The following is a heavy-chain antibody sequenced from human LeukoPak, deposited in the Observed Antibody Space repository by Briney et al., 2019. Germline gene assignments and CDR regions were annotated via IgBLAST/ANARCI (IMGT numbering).Heavy chain of an antibody. CDR1: GGSISRYY. J-gene: IGHJ5*02. D-gene: IGHD1-26*01. CDR3: AREGGGSYYRIRYWP. V-gene: IGHV4-59*01. CDR2: NNYIGST. Sequence: SETLSLTCTVSGGSISRYYWSWLRQPPGRGLEWIGYNNYIGSTSYNPSLTSRVTISIDTSKNQFSLKLSCVTAADTAVYYCAREGGGSYYRIRYWPRGQGALVTVSS.